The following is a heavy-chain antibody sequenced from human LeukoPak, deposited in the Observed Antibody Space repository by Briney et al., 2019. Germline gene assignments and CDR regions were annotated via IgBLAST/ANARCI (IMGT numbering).Heavy chain of an antibody. Sequence: GGSLRLSCAASGFTFSSYAMSWVRQAPGKGLEWVSAISGSGGSTYYADSVKGRFTISRDNAKNSLYLQMNSLRAEDTAVYYCARDGNCGGDCYPFDYWGQGTLVTVSS. CDR2: ISGSGGST. J-gene: IGHJ4*02. V-gene: IGHV3-23*01. D-gene: IGHD2-21*02. CDR1: GFTFSSYA. CDR3: ARDGNCGGDCYPFDY.